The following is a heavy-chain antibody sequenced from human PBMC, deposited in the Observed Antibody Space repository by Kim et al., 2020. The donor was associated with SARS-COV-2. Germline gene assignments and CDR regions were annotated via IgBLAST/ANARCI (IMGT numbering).Heavy chain of an antibody. CDR1: GGSFSGYY. CDR3: ARGRGGTTVVTLGLGYYYYSGMDV. V-gene: IGHV4-34*01. Sequence: SETLSLTCAVYGGSFSGYYWSWIRQPPGKGLEWIGEINHSGSTNYNPSLKSRVTISVDTSKNPFSLKLSSVTAADTAVYYCARGRGGTTVVTLGLGYYYYSGMDVWGQGTTVTVSS. D-gene: IGHD4-17*01. J-gene: IGHJ6*02. CDR2: INHSGST.